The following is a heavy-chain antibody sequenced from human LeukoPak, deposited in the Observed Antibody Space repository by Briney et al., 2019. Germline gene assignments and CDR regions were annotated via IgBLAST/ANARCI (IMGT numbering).Heavy chain of an antibody. CDR3: ARVNPWRDAFDI. Sequence: GGSLRLSCAASGFTFSSYGMHWVRQAPGKGLEWVANIKQDGSEKYYVDSVKGRFTISRDNAKNSPYLQMNSLRAEDTAVYYCARVNPWRDAFDIWGQGTMVTVPS. J-gene: IGHJ3*02. CDR1: GFTFSSYG. D-gene: IGHD5-12*01. V-gene: IGHV3-7*01. CDR2: IKQDGSEK.